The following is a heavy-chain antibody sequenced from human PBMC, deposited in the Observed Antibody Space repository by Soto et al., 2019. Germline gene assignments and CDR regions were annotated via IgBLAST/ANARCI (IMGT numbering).Heavy chain of an antibody. D-gene: IGHD3-10*01. CDR2: ISYDGSNK. CDR3: ARDLVXXYXXGSGSFDY. CDR1: GFTFSSYA. J-gene: IGHJ4*02. V-gene: IGHV3-30-3*01. Sequence: QVQLVESGGGVVQPGRSLRLSCAASGFTFSSYAMHWVRQAPGKGLEWVAVISYDGSNKYYADSVKGRFTISRDNSKNTLYLQMNSLRAEDTAVYYCARDLVXXYXXGSGSFDYWGQGTLVTVSS.